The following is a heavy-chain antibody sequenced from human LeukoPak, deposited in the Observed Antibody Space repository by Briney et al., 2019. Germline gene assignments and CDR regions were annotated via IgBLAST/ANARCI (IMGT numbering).Heavy chain of an antibody. J-gene: IGHJ6*03. D-gene: IGHD1/OR15-1a*01. CDR3: ARDLDQTSYYYYYYMDV. Sequence: SETLSLTCAVYGGSFSGYYWSWIRQPPGKGLEWIGEINHSGSTNYNPSLKSRVTISVDTSKNQFSLKLSSVTAADTAVYYCARDLDQTSYYYYYYMDVWGKGTTVTVSS. CDR2: INHSGST. V-gene: IGHV4-34*01. CDR1: GGSFSGYY.